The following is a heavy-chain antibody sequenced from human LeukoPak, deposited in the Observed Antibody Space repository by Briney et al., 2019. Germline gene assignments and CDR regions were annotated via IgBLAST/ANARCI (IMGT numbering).Heavy chain of an antibody. J-gene: IGHJ4*02. Sequence: SETLSLTCIVSGGSISSGGHYWGWIRQPPGKGLEWIGSIYYSGSTYYNPSLNSRVTMFIDMSKNHFSLKMSSVAATDTAVYYCARLVCGGGSCPAEFDYWGQGTLVTVSS. CDR2: IYYSGST. CDR1: GGSISSGGHY. CDR3: ARLVCGGGSCPAEFDY. V-gene: IGHV4-39*02. D-gene: IGHD2-15*01.